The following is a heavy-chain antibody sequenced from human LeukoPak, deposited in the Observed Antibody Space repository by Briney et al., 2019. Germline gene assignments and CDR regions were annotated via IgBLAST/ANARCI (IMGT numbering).Heavy chain of an antibody. J-gene: IGHJ4*02. CDR1: GFTFSNAW. Sequence: GGSLRVSCAASGFTFSNAWMSWVRQAPGKGLEWVGRIKSKTDGGTTDYPAPVKGRFTISRDDSKNTLYLQLNTLKTEDTAMYYCTYSLGYWGQGTLVTVSS. CDR3: TYSLGY. D-gene: IGHD2-21*01. CDR2: IKSKTDGGTT. V-gene: IGHV3-15*01.